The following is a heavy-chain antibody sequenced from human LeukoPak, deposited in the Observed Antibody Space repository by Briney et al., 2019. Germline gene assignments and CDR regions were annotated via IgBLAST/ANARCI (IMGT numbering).Heavy chain of an antibody. CDR3: VRDGRYCSGGSCYPH. CDR2: ISSSGRNI. Sequence: GGSLRLSCAASGFTFSSFEMNWVRQTPGKGLEWVSYISSSGRNIYYADSVKGRFTISRDNAKNSLYLQMNSLRAEDTAVYYCVRDGRYCSGGSCYPHWGQGTLVTVSS. CDR1: GFTFSSFE. D-gene: IGHD2-15*01. J-gene: IGHJ4*02. V-gene: IGHV3-48*03.